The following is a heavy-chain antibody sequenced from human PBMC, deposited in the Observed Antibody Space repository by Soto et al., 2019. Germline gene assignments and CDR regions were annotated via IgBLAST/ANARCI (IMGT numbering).Heavy chain of an antibody. CDR2: IYHSGIT. CDR1: GGSIDSSNW. D-gene: IGHD2-15*01. Sequence: KTSETLSLTCAVSGGSIDSSNWWTWVRQPPGKGLEWIGEIYHSGITNYNPSLKSRVTMSVDKSNNQFSVRLTSVTAADTAVYYCAMLVVGGTYLDYWGQGALVTVSS. CDR3: AMLVVGGTYLDY. J-gene: IGHJ4*02. V-gene: IGHV4-4*02.